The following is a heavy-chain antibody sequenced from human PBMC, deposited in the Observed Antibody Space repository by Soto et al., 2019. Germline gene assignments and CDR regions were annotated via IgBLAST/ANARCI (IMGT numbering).Heavy chain of an antibody. CDR3: AADRGSYDFYFDY. V-gene: IGHV1-58*01. CDR1: GFTFTSSA. CDR2: IVVGSGNT. J-gene: IGHJ4*02. Sequence: SVKVSCKASGFTFTSSAVQWVRQARGQRLEWIGWIVVGSGNTNCAQKFQERVTITRDMSTSTAYMELSSLRSEDTAVYYCAADRGSYDFYFDYWGQGTLVTVSS. D-gene: IGHD1-26*01.